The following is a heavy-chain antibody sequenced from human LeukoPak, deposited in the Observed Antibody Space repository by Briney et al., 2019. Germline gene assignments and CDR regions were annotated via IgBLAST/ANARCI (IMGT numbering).Heavy chain of an antibody. CDR1: SYSISSGYY. CDR2: MYHSGNT. CDR3: ARLWWSKGTFGY. Sequence: SETLSLTCAVSSYSISSGYYWGWIRQPPGKGLEWIGSMYHSGNTYYNPSLKSRVTISVDTSKNQFSLKVNSVTAADTAVYYCARLWWSKGTFGYWGQGTLVTVSS. V-gene: IGHV4-38-2*01. D-gene: IGHD4/OR15-4a*01. J-gene: IGHJ4*02.